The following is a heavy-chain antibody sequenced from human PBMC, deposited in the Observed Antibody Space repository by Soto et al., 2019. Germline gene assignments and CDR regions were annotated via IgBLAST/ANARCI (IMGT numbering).Heavy chain of an antibody. D-gene: IGHD1-26*01. Sequence: QLQLQESGSGLVKPSQTLSLTCAVSGGSISSGGYSWSWIRQPPGKGLEWIGYIYHSGSTYHNPSRKSRVTISVDRSKNQFSLKLSSVTAADTAVYYCARARYPGSYSSYWGQGTLVTVSS. J-gene: IGHJ4*02. CDR1: GGSISSGGYS. CDR3: ARARYPGSYSSY. V-gene: IGHV4-30-2*01. CDR2: IYHSGST.